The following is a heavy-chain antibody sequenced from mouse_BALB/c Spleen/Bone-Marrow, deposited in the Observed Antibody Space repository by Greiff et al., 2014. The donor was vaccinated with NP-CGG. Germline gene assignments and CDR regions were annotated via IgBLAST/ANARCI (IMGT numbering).Heavy chain of an antibody. CDR1: GYAFTNYL. D-gene: IGHD3-3*01. J-gene: IGHJ2*01. CDR2: INPGSGGT. CDR3: ARRDGSYFDY. V-gene: IGHV1-54*01. Sequence: VQRVESGAELVRPGTSVKVSCKASGYAFTNYLIEWVEQRPGQGLEWIGMINPGSGGTNYNEKFKGKATLTADKSSSTAYMQLSSLTSDDSAVYFCARRDGSYFDYWGQGTTLTVSS.